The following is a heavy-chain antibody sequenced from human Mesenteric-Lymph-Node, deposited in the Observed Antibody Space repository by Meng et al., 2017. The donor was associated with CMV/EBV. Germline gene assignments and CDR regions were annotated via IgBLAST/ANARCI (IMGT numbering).Heavy chain of an antibody. Sequence: QITLKESGPTLVKPTQTLTLTCTFSGFSLSTSGVGVGWIRQPPGKALEWLALIYCDEDKRYSPSLKSRLTITKDTSKNQVVLTMTNMDPEYTATYYCAHSSDIAAAGPFYFDYWGQGTLVTVSS. V-gene: IGHV2-5*02. J-gene: IGHJ4*02. CDR3: AHSSDIAAAGPFYFDY. CDR1: GFSLSTSGVG. CDR2: IYCDEDK. D-gene: IGHD6-13*01.